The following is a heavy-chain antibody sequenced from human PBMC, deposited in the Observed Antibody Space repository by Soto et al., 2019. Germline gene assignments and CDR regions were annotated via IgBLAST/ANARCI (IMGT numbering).Heavy chain of an antibody. V-gene: IGHV1-69*01. CDR1: GGTFSSYA. CDR2: IIPIFGTA. Sequence: QVQLVQSGAEVKKPGSSVKVSCKASGGTFSSYAISWVRQAPGQGVEWMGGIIPIFGTANYAQKFQGRVTITADESTNTAYMELSSLRSEDTAVYYCARDKQYGGNFAAFGIWGQGTMVTVSS. J-gene: IGHJ3*02. CDR3: ARDKQYGGNFAAFGI. D-gene: IGHD2-21*02.